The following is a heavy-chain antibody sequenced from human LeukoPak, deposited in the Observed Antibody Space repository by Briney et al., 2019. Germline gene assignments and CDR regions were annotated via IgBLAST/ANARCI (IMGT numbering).Heavy chain of an antibody. CDR2: IYYSGST. CDR3: ARHRGSGTSVNWFDP. D-gene: IGHD2-2*01. V-gene: IGHV4-59*08. J-gene: IGHJ5*02. Sequence: SETLSLTCTVSGGSISSYYWSWIRQPPGKGLEWIGYIYYSGSTNYNPSLKSRVTISVDTSKSQFSLKLSSVTAADTAVYYCARHRGSGTSVNWFDPWGQGTLVTVSS. CDR1: GGSISSYY.